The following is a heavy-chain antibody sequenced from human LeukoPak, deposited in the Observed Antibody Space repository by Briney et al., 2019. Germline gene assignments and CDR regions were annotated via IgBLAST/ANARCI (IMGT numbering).Heavy chain of an antibody. J-gene: IGHJ4*02. CDR2: IYHSGST. Sequence: PSQTLSLTCTVSGGSISSGGYYWSCIRRPPGKGLECIGYIYHSGSTYYNPSLKSRVTISVDRSKNQFSLKLSSVTAADTAVYYCAREGDSSSSPFDYWGQGTLVTVSS. D-gene: IGHD6-6*01. CDR1: GGSISSGGYY. V-gene: IGHV4-30-2*01. CDR3: AREGDSSSSPFDY.